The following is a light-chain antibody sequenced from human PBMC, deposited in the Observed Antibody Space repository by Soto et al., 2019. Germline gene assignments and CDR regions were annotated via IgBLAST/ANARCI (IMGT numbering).Light chain of an antibody. V-gene: IGKV3D-15*01. J-gene: IGKJ4*02. CDR2: GSS. CDR3: QQYNNCGLP. Sequence: IVLTQSPATLSLSPGERVTLSGRASENVGTNLAWYQQRPGHPPRLLIYGSSTRATDISATFSGSGSRTEFTLTISSLQSEDSAGNYCQQYNNCGLPFGGGTRVEI. CDR1: ENVGTN.